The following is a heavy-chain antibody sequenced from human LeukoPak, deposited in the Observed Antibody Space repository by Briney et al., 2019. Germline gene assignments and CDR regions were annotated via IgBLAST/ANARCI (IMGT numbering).Heavy chain of an antibody. CDR1: GFTFSSYG. V-gene: IGHV3-30*03. Sequence: GGSLRLSCAASGFTFSSYGMHWVRQAPGKGLEWVAVISYDGSNKYYADSVKGRFTISRDNAKNSLYLQMNSLRAEDTAVYYCARSIVGASYWGQGTLVTVSS. CDR2: ISYDGSNK. D-gene: IGHD1-26*01. CDR3: ARSIVGASY. J-gene: IGHJ4*02.